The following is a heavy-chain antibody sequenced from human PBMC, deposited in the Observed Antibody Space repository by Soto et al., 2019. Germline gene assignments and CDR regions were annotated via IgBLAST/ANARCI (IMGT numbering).Heavy chain of an antibody. J-gene: IGHJ5*02. D-gene: IGHD2-15*01. CDR2: IIPILGIA. CDR3: ARDRAVVVVAATYTWFDP. CDR1: GGTFSSYT. Sequence: QVQLVQSGAEVKKPGSSVKVSCKASGGTFSSYTISWVRQAPGQGLEWMGGIIPILGIANYAQKFQGRVTITADKSTSTXXRERSSPRSEDTAVYYCARDRAVVVVAATYTWFDPWGQGTLVTVSS. V-gene: IGHV1-69*08.